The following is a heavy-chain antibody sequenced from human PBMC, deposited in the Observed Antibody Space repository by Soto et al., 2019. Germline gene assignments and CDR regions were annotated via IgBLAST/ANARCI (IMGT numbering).Heavy chain of an antibody. CDR3: ARCLKYGDYVFDY. Sequence: SETLSLTCTVSGGSISSGGYYWSWIRQHPGKGLEWIGYIYYSGSTNYNPSLKSRVTISVDTSKNQFSLKLSSVSAADTAVYYCARCLKYGDYVFDYWGQGTLVTVS. D-gene: IGHD4-17*01. V-gene: IGHV4-61*08. CDR2: IYYSGST. J-gene: IGHJ4*02. CDR1: GGSISSGGYY.